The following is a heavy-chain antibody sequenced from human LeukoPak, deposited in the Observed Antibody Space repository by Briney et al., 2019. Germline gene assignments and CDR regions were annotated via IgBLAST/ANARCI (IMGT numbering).Heavy chain of an antibody. Sequence: GGSLRLSCAASGLSFGTYGMKWVRQAPGKGLEWVSYIDSSSSTIHYADSVKGRFTISRDNTKKSVYLQMNSLRAEDTAVYYCARILSLYYAMDVWGQGTTVIVSS. CDR1: GLSFGTYG. V-gene: IGHV3-48*01. D-gene: IGHD3-3*02. J-gene: IGHJ6*02. CDR2: IDSSSSTI. CDR3: ARILSLYYAMDV.